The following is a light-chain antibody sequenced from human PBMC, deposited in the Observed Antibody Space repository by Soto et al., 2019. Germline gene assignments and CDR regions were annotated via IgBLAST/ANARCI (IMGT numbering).Light chain of an antibody. CDR3: QQYNSYLTWT. Sequence: DIQMNHSPSTLSASVGDRVTITCRASQSISSWLAWYQQKPGKAPKLLIYDASSLESGVPSRFSGSGSGTEFTLTISSLQPDDFATYYCQQYNSYLTWTFGPGTKVDIK. CDR1: QSISSW. V-gene: IGKV1-5*01. CDR2: DAS. J-gene: IGKJ1*01.